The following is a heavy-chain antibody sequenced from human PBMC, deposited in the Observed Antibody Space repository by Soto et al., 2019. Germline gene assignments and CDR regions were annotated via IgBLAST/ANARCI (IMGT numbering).Heavy chain of an antibody. CDR1: GGSISSRSHY. V-gene: IGHV4-39*01. CDR2: SFYRGST. J-gene: IGHJ4*02. D-gene: IGHD3-3*01. CDR3: ATADGFGVVTPFFEY. Sequence: QLQLQESGPGLVKPSETLSLTCTVSGGSISSRSHYWGWIRQSPGKHLEWIGSSFYRGSTHYNPSLKTRVTISVDTSKNQVSLKLYSVTAADTAVYYGATADGFGVVTPFFEYWGQGILVTVSS.